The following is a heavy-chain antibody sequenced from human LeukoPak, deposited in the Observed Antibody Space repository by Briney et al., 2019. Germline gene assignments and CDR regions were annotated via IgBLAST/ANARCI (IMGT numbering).Heavy chain of an antibody. CDR3: ARGTFSGIYYYYGMDV. V-gene: IGHV3-13*01. CDR1: GFTFSSYD. D-gene: IGHD3-10*01. J-gene: IGHJ6*02. CDR2: IGTAGDT. Sequence: GGSLRLSCAASGFTFSSYDMHWVRQATGKGLEWVSAIGTAGDTYYPGSVKGRFTISRENAKNSLYLQMNSLRAGDTAVYYCARGTFSGIYYYYGMDVWGQGTTVTVSS.